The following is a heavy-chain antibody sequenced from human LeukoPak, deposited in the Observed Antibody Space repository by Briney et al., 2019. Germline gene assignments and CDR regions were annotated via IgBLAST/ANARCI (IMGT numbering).Heavy chain of an antibody. J-gene: IGHJ4*02. CDR3: AKGRVTIPYFDY. Sequence: TGGSLRLSCAASGFTFSSYAMSWVRQAPGKGLEWISAISGSGGSTYYADSVKGRFTISRDNSKNTLYLQMNSLRAEDTAVYYCAKGRVTIPYFDYWGQGTLVTVSS. V-gene: IGHV3-23*01. D-gene: IGHD4-17*01. CDR2: ISGSGGST. CDR1: GFTFSSYA.